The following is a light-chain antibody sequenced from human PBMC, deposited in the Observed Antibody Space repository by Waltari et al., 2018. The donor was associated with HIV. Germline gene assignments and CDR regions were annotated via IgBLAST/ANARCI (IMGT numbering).Light chain of an antibody. Sequence: EIVMTQSPPTLSVSPGKRVTLSCRASQSISAKVAWYQQRPGQAPRLLIYEAATRPTGIPARFSGSGSVTEFTLTISSLQSEDFATYFCQQYDSGPRGITFGQGTMLEIK. CDR1: QSISAK. CDR3: QQYDSGPRGIT. CDR2: EAA. J-gene: IGKJ2*01. V-gene: IGKV3-15*01.